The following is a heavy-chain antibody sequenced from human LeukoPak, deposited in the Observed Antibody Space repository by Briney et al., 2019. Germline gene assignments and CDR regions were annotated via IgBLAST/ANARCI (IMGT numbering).Heavy chain of an antibody. D-gene: IGHD5-12*01. V-gene: IGHV4-30-2*01. CDR2: IYHSGST. J-gene: IGHJ4*02. CDR3: ARGVSYDYNFNY. Sequence: SQTLSLTCAVSGGSISSGGYSWSWIRQPPGTGLEWIGYIYHSGSTYYNPSLKSRVTISVDRSKNQFSLKLSSVTAADTAVYYCARGVSYDYNFNYWGQGTLVTVSS. CDR1: GGSISSGGYS.